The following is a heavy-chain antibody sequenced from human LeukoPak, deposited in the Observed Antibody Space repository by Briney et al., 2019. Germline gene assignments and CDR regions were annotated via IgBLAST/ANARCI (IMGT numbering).Heavy chain of an antibody. V-gene: IGHV4-34*01. Sequence: SSETLSLTCAVYGGSFSGYYWSWIRQPPGKGLEWLGEINHSGSTNYNPSLKSRVTISEDTSKNQFSLKLSSVTAADTAVYYCARSYGDYGGTLDAFDIWGQGTMVTVSS. CDR2: INHSGST. J-gene: IGHJ3*02. CDR1: GGSFSGYY. CDR3: ARSYGDYGGTLDAFDI. D-gene: IGHD4-17*01.